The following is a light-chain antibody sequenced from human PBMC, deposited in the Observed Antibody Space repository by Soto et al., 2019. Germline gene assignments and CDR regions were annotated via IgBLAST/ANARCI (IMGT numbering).Light chain of an antibody. Sequence: EIVLTQSPATLSLSPGATATLSCRASQSVSGSLAWYQQKPGQAPRLLIYDASNRATSIPARFSGGGSGTDFTLTISSLEPEDFAVYYCQQRGNWPLTFGPGTKVDIK. J-gene: IGKJ3*01. V-gene: IGKV3-11*01. CDR1: QSVSGS. CDR2: DAS. CDR3: QQRGNWPLT.